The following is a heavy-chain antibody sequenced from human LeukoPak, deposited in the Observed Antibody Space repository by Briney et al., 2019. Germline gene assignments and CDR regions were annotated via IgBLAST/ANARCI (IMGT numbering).Heavy chain of an antibody. Sequence: VASVKVSCKASGYTFSSYGISWVRQAPGQGLEWIGWISAYNGNTNYAQKLQGRVTMTTDTSTSTAYMELRSLRSDDTAVYYCARGRYSSSWYRRRGYFDYWGQGTLVTVSS. CDR3: ARGRYSSSWYRRRGYFDY. CDR1: GYTFSSYG. V-gene: IGHV1-18*01. J-gene: IGHJ4*02. D-gene: IGHD6-13*01. CDR2: ISAYNGNT.